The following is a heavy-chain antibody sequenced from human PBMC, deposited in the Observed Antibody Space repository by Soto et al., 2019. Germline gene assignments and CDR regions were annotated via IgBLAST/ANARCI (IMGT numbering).Heavy chain of an antibody. Sequence: QVHLVQSGTEVKKPGSSVKVSCKASGGTFSSSGFSWVRQAPGQGLEWIGMIVPSLDTTNYAQKFQARVTITADEVTSTAYMELRSLRSEDTAGYYCARWPQPRYTADPYAGDVWGQGTRVIVSS. CDR1: GGTFSSSG. D-gene: IGHD3-16*02. CDR2: IVPSLDTT. CDR3: ARWPQPRYTADPYAGDV. J-gene: IGHJ6*02. V-gene: IGHV1-69*11.